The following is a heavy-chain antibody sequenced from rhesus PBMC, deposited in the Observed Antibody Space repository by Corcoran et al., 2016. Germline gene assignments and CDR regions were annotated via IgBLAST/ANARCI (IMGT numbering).Heavy chain of an antibody. CDR2: MTCSGTT. Sequence: QVQLQESGPGLVKPSETLSLTCAVSGYSINSGYYWTWIRQSPGKGLEWIGYMTCSGTTRYNPSLNSRVTISRDTSKNQFSLKLSSVTAADTAVYYCARGPGSSWSFGYWGQGVLVTVSS. J-gene: IGHJ4*01. CDR1: GYSINSGYY. CDR3: ARGPGSSWSFGY. D-gene: IGHD6-13*01. V-gene: IGHV4-122*02.